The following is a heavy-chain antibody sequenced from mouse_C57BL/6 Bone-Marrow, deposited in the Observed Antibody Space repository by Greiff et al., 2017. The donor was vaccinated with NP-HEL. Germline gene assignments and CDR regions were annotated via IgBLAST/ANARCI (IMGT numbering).Heavy chain of an antibody. CDR3: ARGGDGYYVDY. D-gene: IGHD2-3*01. J-gene: IGHJ2*01. CDR1: GYTFTSYW. CDR2: IDPNSGGT. Sequence: QVQLLQPGAELVKPGASVTLSCKASGYTFTSYWMHWVKQRPGPGLEWIGSIDPNSGGTKYNEKFKSKATLTVDKASSTAYMQLSSLTSEDSAVYYCARGGDGYYVDYWGQGTTLTVSS. V-gene: IGHV1-72*01.